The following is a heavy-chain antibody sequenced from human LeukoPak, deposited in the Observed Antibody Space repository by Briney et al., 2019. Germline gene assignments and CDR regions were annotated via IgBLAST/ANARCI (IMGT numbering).Heavy chain of an antibody. CDR2: INQDGSGK. CDR1: GFTFASYC. Sequence: PGGSLRLSCAPSGFTFASYCRSWARRAPGKGLEYVANINQDGSGKYYVDSVKGRFTVFRDNARNSLYLQMNSLRVVATAVYYCARDPGTGGCYSDYWGQGTLVTVSS. D-gene: IGHD2-21*01. V-gene: IGHV3-7*01. J-gene: IGHJ4*02. CDR3: ARDPGTGGCYSDY.